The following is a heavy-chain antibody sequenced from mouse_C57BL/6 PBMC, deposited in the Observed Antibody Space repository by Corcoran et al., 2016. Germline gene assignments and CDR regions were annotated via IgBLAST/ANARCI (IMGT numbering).Heavy chain of an antibody. CDR1: GYTFTDYY. D-gene: IGHD2-2*01. CDR2: INPNNGGT. Sequence: EVQLQQSGPELVKPGASVKISCKASGYTFTDYYMNWVKQSHGKSLEWIGDINPNNGGTSYNQKFKGKATLTVDKSSSTAYMELRSLTSEDSAVYYCEVTTTGYYYAMDYWGQGTSVTVSS. CDR3: EVTTTGYYYAMDY. J-gene: IGHJ4*01. V-gene: IGHV1-26*01.